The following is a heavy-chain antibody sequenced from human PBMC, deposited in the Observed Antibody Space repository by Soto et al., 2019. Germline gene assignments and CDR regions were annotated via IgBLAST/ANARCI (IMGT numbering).Heavy chain of an antibody. V-gene: IGHV3-23*01. D-gene: IGHD1-7*01. Sequence: GGSLRLSCAASGFTFSSYAMSWVRQAPGKGLEWVSAISGSGGSTYYADSVKGRFTISRDNSKNTLYLQMNSLRAEDTAVYYCAKDEADQKTGTTSPNWFDPWGQGTLVTVSS. CDR3: AKDEADQKTGTTSPNWFDP. CDR1: GFTFSSYA. J-gene: IGHJ5*02. CDR2: ISGSGGST.